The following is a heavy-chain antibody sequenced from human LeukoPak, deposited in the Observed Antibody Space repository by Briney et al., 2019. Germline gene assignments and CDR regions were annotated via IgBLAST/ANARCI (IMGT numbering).Heavy chain of an antibody. D-gene: IGHD7-27*01. CDR3: ATDHERAGDISFFYLDV. Sequence: GASVKVSCKASGGAFSSYAFSWVRQAPDQGLEWMGGIVPMFGTPTYSQKFKGRITLTADESTSTAHMELSSLRSEDTALYYCATDHERAGDISFFYLDVWGKGTTVIVSS. CDR2: IVPMFGTP. CDR1: GGAFSSYA. J-gene: IGHJ6*03. V-gene: IGHV1-69*13.